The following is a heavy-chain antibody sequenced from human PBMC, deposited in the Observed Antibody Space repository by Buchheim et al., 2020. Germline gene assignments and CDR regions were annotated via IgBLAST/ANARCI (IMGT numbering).Heavy chain of an antibody. CDR3: ARHSLVGNYGGYFDY. D-gene: IGHD3-10*01. CDR1: GGSISSYY. J-gene: IGHJ4*02. CDR2: IYYSGST. Sequence: QVQLQESGPGLVKPSETLSLTCTVSGGSISSYYWSWIRQPPGKGLEWIGYIYYSGSTNYNSSLKSRVTISVDTSKNQFSMKLSSVTAADTAVYYCARHSLVGNYGGYFDYWGQRTL. V-gene: IGHV4-59*08.